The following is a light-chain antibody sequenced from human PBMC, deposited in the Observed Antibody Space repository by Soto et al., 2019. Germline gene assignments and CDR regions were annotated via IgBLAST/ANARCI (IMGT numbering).Light chain of an antibody. V-gene: IGLV2-14*03. CDR1: SSDVGSYNF. J-gene: IGLJ2*01. CDR2: DVT. Sequence: SALTQPASVSGSPGQSITISCTGTSSDVGSYNFVSWYQQHPGKAPKLMIYDVTNRPSGVSSRFSGSKSGNTASLAISGLQAEDEADYHCSSYTGSNTLVFGGGTKLTVL. CDR3: SSYTGSNTLV.